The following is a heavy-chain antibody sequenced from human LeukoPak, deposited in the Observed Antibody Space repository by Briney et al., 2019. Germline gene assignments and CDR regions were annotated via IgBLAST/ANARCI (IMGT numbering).Heavy chain of an antibody. CDR3: ARDKYSSSWSTSWGYYFDY. Sequence: GGSLRLSCAASRFTFSSYAMHWVRQAPGKGLEWVAVISYDGSNKYYADSVKGRFTISRDNSKNTLYLQMNSLRAEDTAVYYCARDKYSSSWSTSWGYYFDYWGQGTLVTVSS. V-gene: IGHV3-30-3*01. CDR2: ISYDGSNK. J-gene: IGHJ4*02. D-gene: IGHD6-13*01. CDR1: RFTFSSYA.